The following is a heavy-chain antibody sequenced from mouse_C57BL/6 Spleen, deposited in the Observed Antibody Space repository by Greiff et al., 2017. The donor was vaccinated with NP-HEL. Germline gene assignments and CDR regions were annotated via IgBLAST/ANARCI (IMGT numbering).Heavy chain of an antibody. D-gene: IGHD1-1*01. V-gene: IGHV1-66*01. CDR2: IYPGSGNT. Sequence: VQLQQSGPELVKPGASVKISCKASGYSFTSYYIHWVKQRPGQGLEWIGWIYPGSGNTKYNEKFKGKATLTADTSSSTAYMQLSSLTSEDSAVYYCARGYYGSIDYWGQGTTLTVSS. J-gene: IGHJ2*01. CDR3: ARGYYGSIDY. CDR1: GYSFTSYY.